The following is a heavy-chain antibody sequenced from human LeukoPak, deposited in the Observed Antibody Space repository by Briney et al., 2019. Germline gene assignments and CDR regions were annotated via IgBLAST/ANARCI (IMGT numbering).Heavy chain of an antibody. CDR3: ARARLLWWPPNAFDI. V-gene: IGHV4-39*07. D-gene: IGHD2-15*01. J-gene: IGHJ3*02. Sequence: SETLSLTCTVSGGSISSSSYYWGWIRQPPGKGLEWIGEINHSGSTNYNPSLKSRVTISVDTSKNQFSLKLSSVTAADTAVYYCARARLLWWPPNAFDIWGQGTMVTVSS. CDR1: GGSISSSSYY. CDR2: INHSGST.